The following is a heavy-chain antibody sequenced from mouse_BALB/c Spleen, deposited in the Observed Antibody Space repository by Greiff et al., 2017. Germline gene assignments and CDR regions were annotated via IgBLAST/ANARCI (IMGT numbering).Heavy chain of an antibody. CDR2: ISSGGSYT. J-gene: IGHJ4*01. Sequence: EVQGVESGGGLVKPGGSLKLSCAASGFTFSSYAMSWVRQSPEKRLEWVAEISSGGSYTYYPDTVTGRFTISRDNAKNTLYLEMSSLRSEDTAMYYCASDGNYGAMDYWGQGTSVTVSS. D-gene: IGHD2-1*01. V-gene: IGHV5-9-4*01. CDR3: ASDGNYGAMDY. CDR1: GFTFSSYA.